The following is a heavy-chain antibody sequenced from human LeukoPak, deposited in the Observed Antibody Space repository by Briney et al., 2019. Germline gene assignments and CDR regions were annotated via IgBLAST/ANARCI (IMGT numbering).Heavy chain of an antibody. J-gene: IGHJ4*02. CDR3: ARSRGYYDY. D-gene: IGHD2/OR15-2a*01. CDR1: GFTLISYW. CDR2: IKQDGSDK. Sequence: GSLRLSCTASGFTLISYWMSWVRQAPGKGLEWVASIKQDGSDKNYVDSVKGRFTISRDNTKNSLYLQMNSLRAEDTAVYYCARSRGYYDYWGQGTLVTVSS. V-gene: IGHV3-7*01.